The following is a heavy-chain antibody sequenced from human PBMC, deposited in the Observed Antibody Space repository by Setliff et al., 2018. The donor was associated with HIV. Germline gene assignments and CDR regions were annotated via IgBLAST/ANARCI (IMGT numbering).Heavy chain of an antibody. CDR3: AASVADYGKGGGIGY. Sequence: SETLSLTCAVSVGSISSTNWWTWVRQPPGKGLEWIGEIYHRGTTKYNPSLESRVIISIDNSKKHFSLRLSAVTAAETAVYYCAASVADYGKGGGIGYWGQGTLVTVSS. V-gene: IGHV4-4*02. J-gene: IGHJ4*02. D-gene: IGHD3-10*01. CDR1: VGSISSTNW. CDR2: IYHRGTT.